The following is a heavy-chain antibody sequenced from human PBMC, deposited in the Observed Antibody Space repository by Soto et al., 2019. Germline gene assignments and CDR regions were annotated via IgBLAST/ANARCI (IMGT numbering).Heavy chain of an antibody. V-gene: IGHV1-18*01. J-gene: IGHJ3*02. CDR2: ISAYNGNT. D-gene: IGHD2-15*01. CDR3: ARSIIGYCSGGSCYAYFDI. CDR1: GYTFTSYG. Sequence: QVQLVQSGAEVKKPGASVKVSCKASGYTFTSYGISWVRQAPGQGLEWMGWISAYNGNTNYAPKLQGRVTMTTDTSTSTASMELRSLRSDDTAVYYCARSIIGYCSGGSCYAYFDIWGQGTMVTVSS.